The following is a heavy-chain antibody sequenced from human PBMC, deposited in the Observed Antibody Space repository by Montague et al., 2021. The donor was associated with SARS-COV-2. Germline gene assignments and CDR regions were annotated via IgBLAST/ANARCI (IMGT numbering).Heavy chain of an antibody. CDR1: GASINDYY. V-gene: IGHV4-59*01. J-gene: IGHJ4*02. CDR2: VYTAVRT. Sequence: SQTLSLTCNVSGASINDYYWNWLRQSPGKRLEWIGYVYTAVRTSYNPSLKGRVTISLDTSKNQISLKLTSMTAADAAVYFCARRAAGGLFYFDYWSLGTLVSVSS. D-gene: IGHD6-13*01. CDR3: ARRAAGGLFYFDY.